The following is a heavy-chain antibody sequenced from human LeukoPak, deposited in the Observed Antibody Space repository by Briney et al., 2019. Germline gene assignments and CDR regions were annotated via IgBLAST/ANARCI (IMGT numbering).Heavy chain of an antibody. CDR1: GYTFSDLW. J-gene: IGHJ4*02. CDR2: VYPADSDT. Sequence: KHGESLKISCQASGYTFSDLWIGWVRQMPGQGLEWMGSVYPADSDTRYSPSFEGHVTISADKSTNTAFLQWNSLQSSDSGIYFCARTQGLYGAADYWGQGTLVISSS. CDR3: ARTQGLYGAADY. D-gene: IGHD2-2*02. V-gene: IGHV5-51*01.